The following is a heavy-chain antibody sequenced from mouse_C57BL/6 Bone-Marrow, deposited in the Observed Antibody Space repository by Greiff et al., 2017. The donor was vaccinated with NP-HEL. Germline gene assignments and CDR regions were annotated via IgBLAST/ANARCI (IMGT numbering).Heavy chain of an antibody. CDR1: GYTFTSYW. J-gene: IGHJ3*01. CDR2: IHPSDSDT. CDR3: AILSLIYDGYYAWFAY. Sequence: QVQLKESGAELVKPGASVKVSCKASGYTFTSYWMHWVKQRPGQGLEWIGRIHPSDSDTNYNQKFKGKATLTVDKSSSTAYMQLSSLTSEDSAVYYCAILSLIYDGYYAWFAYWGQGTLVTVSA. D-gene: IGHD2-3*01. V-gene: IGHV1-74*01.